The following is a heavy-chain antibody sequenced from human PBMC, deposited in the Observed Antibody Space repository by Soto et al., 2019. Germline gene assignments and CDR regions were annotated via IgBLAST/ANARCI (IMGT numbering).Heavy chain of an antibody. CDR2: IIPIFGTA. J-gene: IGHJ4*02. Sequence: SVKVSCKASGGTFSSYAISWVRQAPGQGLEWMGGIIPIFGTANYAQKFQGRVTITADESTSTAYMELSSLRSEDTAVYYCASVRAYGDYDSALDYWGQGTLVTAPQ. CDR3: ASVRAYGDYDSALDY. CDR1: GGTFSSYA. V-gene: IGHV1-69*13. D-gene: IGHD4-17*01.